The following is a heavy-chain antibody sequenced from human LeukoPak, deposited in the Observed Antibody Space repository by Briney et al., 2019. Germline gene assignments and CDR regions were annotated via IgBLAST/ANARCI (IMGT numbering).Heavy chain of an antibody. Sequence: PSETLSLTCTVSGGSISSYYWSWIRQAPGKGLEWIGYIYYSGSTSYNPSLKSRVTISVDTSKNQFSLKLSSVTAADTAVYYCARPLTGTTLIFDYWGQGTLVTVSS. D-gene: IGHD1-7*01. CDR3: ARPLTGTTLIFDY. CDR2: IYYSGST. CDR1: GGSISSYY. V-gene: IGHV4-59*01. J-gene: IGHJ4*02.